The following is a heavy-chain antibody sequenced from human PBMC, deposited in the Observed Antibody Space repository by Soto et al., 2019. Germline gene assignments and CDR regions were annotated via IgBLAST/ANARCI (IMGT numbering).Heavy chain of an antibody. J-gene: IGHJ6*03. CDR1: GFTFSDYY. D-gene: IGHD6-6*01. CDR3: ARVTAPGYSSSYLGYYYMDV. V-gene: IGHV3-11*01. Sequence: QVQLVESGGGLVKPGGSLRLSCAASGFTFSDYYMSWIRQAPGKGLEWVSYISSSGSTIYYADSVKGRFTISRDNAKNSLYLQMNSLRAEDTAVYYCARVTAPGYSSSYLGYYYMDVWGKGTTVTVSS. CDR2: ISSSGSTI.